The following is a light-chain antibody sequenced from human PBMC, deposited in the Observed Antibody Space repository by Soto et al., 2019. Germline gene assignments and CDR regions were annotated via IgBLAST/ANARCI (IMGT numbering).Light chain of an antibody. CDR2: AAS. CDR1: HSISSY. J-gene: IGKJ5*01. Sequence: DIQMTQSPSSLSASVGDRVTITCRASHSISSYLNWYQQKPGKAPKLLIYAASSLQGGVPSRFSGSGSGTDFTLTISNLQPEDSAVYYCQQRHMWPITFGQGTRLEIK. V-gene: IGKV1-39*01. CDR3: QQRHMWPIT.